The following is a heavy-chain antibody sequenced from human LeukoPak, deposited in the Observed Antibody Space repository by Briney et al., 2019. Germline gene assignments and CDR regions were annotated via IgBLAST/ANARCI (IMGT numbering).Heavy chain of an antibody. CDR1: GGSISSSNW. V-gene: IGHV4-4*02. CDR2: IYQSGHT. Sequence: SGTLSLTCAVSGGSISSSNWLSWVRQPPGKGLDWVGEIYQSGHTNHNPSLKSRVTISVDKSKNQFTLKLSSVTAPDTAVYYCARDIAAAGTYYFSYSGQGTLCSVSS. D-gene: IGHD6-13*01. J-gene: IGHJ4*02. CDR3: ARDIAAAGTYYFSY.